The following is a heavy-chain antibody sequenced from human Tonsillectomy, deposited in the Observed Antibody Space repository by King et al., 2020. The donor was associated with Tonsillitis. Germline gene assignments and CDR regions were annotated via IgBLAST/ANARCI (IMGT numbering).Heavy chain of an antibody. Sequence: VQLVESGAEVKRPGESLKISCKVSGYSFITYWIVWVRQMPGKGLEWMGIIFPNDSDTRYSPSFQGQVTISADKSMNTAYLQWSSLKASDTAIYYCARQTTVKRSALEFWGQGTLVTVSS. D-gene: IGHD4-17*01. J-gene: IGHJ4*02. CDR3: ARQTTVKRSALEF. V-gene: IGHV5-51*01. CDR2: IFPNDSDT. CDR1: GYSFITYW.